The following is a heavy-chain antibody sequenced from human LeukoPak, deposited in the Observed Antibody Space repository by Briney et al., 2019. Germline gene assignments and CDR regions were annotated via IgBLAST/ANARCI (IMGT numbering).Heavy chain of an antibody. Sequence: GGSLRLSCAASRFTFSNYWMSWVRQAPGKGLEWVSAISGSGGSTYYADSVKGRFTISRDNSKNTLYLQMNSLRAEDTAVYYCARVPSWELQLVFDYWGQGTLVTVSS. V-gene: IGHV3-23*01. J-gene: IGHJ4*02. D-gene: IGHD1-26*01. CDR2: ISGSGGST. CDR1: RFTFSNYW. CDR3: ARVPSWELQLVFDY.